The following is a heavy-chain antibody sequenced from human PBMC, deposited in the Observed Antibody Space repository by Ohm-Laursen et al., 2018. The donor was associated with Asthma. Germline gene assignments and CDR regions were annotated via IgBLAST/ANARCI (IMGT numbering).Heavy chain of an antibody. Sequence: SVKVSCKASGYTFTSYGISWVRQAPGQGLEWMGWISAYNGNTNYAQKLQGRVTLTTDTSTSTAYMEVRSLTSDDTAVYYCARVSCNDDICYSLFYNWGQGTLVTVSS. D-gene: IGHD2-15*01. V-gene: IGHV1-18*01. CDR3: ARVSCNDDICYSLFYN. CDR2: ISAYNGNT. CDR1: GYTFTSYG. J-gene: IGHJ4*02.